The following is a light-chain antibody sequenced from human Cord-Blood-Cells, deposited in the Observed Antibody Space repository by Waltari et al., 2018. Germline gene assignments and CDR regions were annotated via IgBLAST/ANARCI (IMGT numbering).Light chain of an antibody. J-gene: IGLJ2*01. Sequence: SSELTQNPAVSVALGQTVRIQCQGDSLRSYYASWYQHKPGQAPVLVIYGKNNRPSGIPDRFSGSSSGNTASLTITGAQAEDEADYYCNSRDSSGNHVVFGGGTKLTVL. CDR3: NSRDSSGNHVV. V-gene: IGLV3-19*01. CDR2: GKN. CDR1: SLRSYY.